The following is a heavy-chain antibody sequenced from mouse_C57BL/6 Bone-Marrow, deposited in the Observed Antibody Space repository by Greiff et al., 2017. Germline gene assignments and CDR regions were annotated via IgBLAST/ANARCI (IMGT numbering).Heavy chain of an antibody. J-gene: IGHJ3*01. CDR1: GYTFTSYW. CDR2: LDPSDSYT. D-gene: IGHD1-1*01. Sequence: QVQLQQPGAELVMPGASVKLSCKASGYTFTSYWMHWVKQRPGQGLEWIGELDPSDSYTNYTQKFKGKSTLTVDKSSSTAYMQLSSLTSEDSAVYYCARDYYGSSFWFAYWGQGTLVTGSA. CDR3: ARDYYGSSFWFAY. V-gene: IGHV1-69*01.